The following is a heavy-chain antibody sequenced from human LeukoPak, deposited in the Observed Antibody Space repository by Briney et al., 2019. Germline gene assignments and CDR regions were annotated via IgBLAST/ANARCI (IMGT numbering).Heavy chain of an antibody. Sequence: ASVKVSCKASGYTFTSYGISWVRQAPGQGLEWMGWISGNSVNTDYAQKFQGRITLTTDTSTSTAYMEVRSLTSDDTAVYYCARDIAVSNFDYWGQGTLVTVSS. CDR2: ISGNSVNT. D-gene: IGHD6-19*01. CDR1: GYTFTSYG. CDR3: ARDIAVSNFDY. V-gene: IGHV1-18*01. J-gene: IGHJ4*02.